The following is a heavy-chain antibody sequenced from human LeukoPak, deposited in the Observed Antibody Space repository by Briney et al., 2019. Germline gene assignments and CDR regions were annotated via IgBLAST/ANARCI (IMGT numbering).Heavy chain of an antibody. V-gene: IGHV3-53*01. CDR2: IFSDDTT. Sequence: PGGSLRLSCAVSGLTVNTNDLTWVRRAPEKGLEWVSTIFSDDTTSYSDFVKGRFTISRDNSKNTLHLQMNGLRAEDSAVYYCTRDIPRDPYSYFDYWGQGILVTVSS. CDR3: TRDIPRDPYSYFDY. J-gene: IGHJ4*02. CDR1: GLTVNTND. D-gene: IGHD5-24*01.